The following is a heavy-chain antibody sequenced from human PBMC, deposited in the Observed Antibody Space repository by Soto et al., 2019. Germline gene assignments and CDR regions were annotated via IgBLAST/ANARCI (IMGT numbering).Heavy chain of an antibody. CDR2: IIPIFGTA. J-gene: IGHJ6*02. CDR3: ARGDLSSIAARGNYYYYGMDV. D-gene: IGHD6-6*01. Sequence: QVQLVQSGAEVKKPGSSVKVSCKASGGTFSSYAISWVRQAPGQGLEWMGGIIPIFGTANYAQKFQGRVTITADESTSTAYMELSSLRSEDTDVYYCARGDLSSIAARGNYYYYGMDVWGQGSTVTVSS. CDR1: GGTFSSYA. V-gene: IGHV1-69*01.